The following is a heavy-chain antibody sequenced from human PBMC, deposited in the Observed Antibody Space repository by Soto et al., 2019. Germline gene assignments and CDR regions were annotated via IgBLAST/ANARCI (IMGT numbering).Heavy chain of an antibody. Sequence: SETLSLTCTVSGGSISSYYWSWIRQPPGKGLEWIGYISYSGSTSYDPSLKSRVTMALDTSKNQFSLKLTSVTAADTAVYHCARMYHWNGNWFDPWGQGTLVTVSS. CDR3: ARMYHWNGNWFDP. J-gene: IGHJ5*02. D-gene: IGHD1-20*01. V-gene: IGHV4-59*08. CDR1: GGSISSYY. CDR2: ISYSGST.